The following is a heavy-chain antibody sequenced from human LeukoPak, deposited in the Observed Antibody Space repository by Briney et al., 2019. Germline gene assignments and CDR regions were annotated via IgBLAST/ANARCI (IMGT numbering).Heavy chain of an antibody. CDR2: IIPILGIA. Sequence: SVKVSSKASGGTFSSYAISWVRQAPGQGLEWMGRIIPILGIANYAQKFQGRVTITADKSTSTAYMELSSLRSEDTAVYYCAIHSSGWLWGQGTLVTVSS. CDR1: GGTFSSYA. J-gene: IGHJ4*02. D-gene: IGHD6-19*01. V-gene: IGHV1-69*04. CDR3: AIHSSGWL.